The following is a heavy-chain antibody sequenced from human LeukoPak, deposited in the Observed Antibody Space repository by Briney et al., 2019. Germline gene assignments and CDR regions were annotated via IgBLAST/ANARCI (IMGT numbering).Heavy chain of an antibody. J-gene: IGHJ4*02. D-gene: IGHD3-3*01. CDR3: ARGGPLRFLEWLSF. CDR1: GGTFSSYV. CDR2: IIPIFGTA. V-gene: IGHV1-69*13. Sequence: SVKVSCKASGGTFSSYVISWVGQAAGQGREWMGGIIPIFGTANYAKKFQGRVTITADESTSTAYMELSSLRSEDTSVYYCARGGPLRFLEWLSFWGQGTLVTVSS.